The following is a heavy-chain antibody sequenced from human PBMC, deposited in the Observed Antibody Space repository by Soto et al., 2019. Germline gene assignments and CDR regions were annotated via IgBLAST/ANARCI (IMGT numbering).Heavy chain of an antibody. CDR3: ARDLRWDLRSYYYYGMDV. Sequence: QVQLVESGGGEVQPGRSLRLSCAASGFTFSSYDRQWVRQAPGKGLEWVAVIWYDGSNKYYADSVKGRFTISRDNSKNTLYLQMNSLRAEDTAVYYCARDLRWDLRSYYYYGMDVWGQGTTVTVSS. V-gene: IGHV3-33*01. D-gene: IGHD1-26*01. J-gene: IGHJ6*02. CDR1: GFTFSSYD. CDR2: IWYDGSNK.